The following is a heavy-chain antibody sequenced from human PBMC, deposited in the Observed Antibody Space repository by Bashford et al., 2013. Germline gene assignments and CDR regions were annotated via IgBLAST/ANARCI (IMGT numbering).Heavy chain of an antibody. D-gene: IGHD3-10*01. J-gene: IGHJ2*01. CDR3: ARDAHYYGSGSYIYFDL. Sequence: WIRQPPGKGLEWIGYIFYSGITYYNPSLKSLVTISVDTSKNQFSLKLSSVTAADTAVYYCARDAHYYGSGSYIYFDLWGRGTLVTVSS. CDR2: IFYSGIT. V-gene: IGHV4-31*01.